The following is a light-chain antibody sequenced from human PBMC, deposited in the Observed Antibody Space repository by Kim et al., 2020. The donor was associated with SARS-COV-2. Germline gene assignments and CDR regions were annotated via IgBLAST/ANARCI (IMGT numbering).Light chain of an antibody. J-gene: IGLJ2*01. Sequence: SYELTQPPSVSVSPGQTATITCTGHKLGDKYAYWYQQKPGQSPVLVICHNNERPSGIPERFSGSNSGNTATLTISGAQAVDEADYYCQAWDIFTPVVFGGGTQLTVL. CDR2: HNN. V-gene: IGLV3-1*01. CDR3: QAWDIFTPVV. CDR1: KLGDKY.